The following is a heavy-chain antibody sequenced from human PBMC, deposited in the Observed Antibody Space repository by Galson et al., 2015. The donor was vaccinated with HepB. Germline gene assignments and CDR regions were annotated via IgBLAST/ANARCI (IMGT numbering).Heavy chain of an antibody. CDR3: VRWRTMVRGVFDY. J-gene: IGHJ4*02. CDR2: ISSNGGST. D-gene: IGHD3-10*01. V-gene: IGHV3-64D*06. Sequence: SLRLSCAASGFTFSSYAMHWVRQAPGKGLEYVSAISSNGGSTYYADSVKGRFTISRDNSKNTLYLQMSSLRAEDTAVYYCVRWRTMVRGVFDYWGQGTLVTVSS. CDR1: GFTFSSYA.